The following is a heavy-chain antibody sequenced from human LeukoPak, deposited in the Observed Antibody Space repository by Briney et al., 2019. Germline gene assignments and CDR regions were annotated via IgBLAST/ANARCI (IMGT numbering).Heavy chain of an antibody. J-gene: IGHJ5*02. Sequence: PGGSLRLSCAASGFTFSSYTMNWVRQAPGKGLEWVSSISTSSIYIYYTDSLKGRFTISRDNARNSLYLQMNSLKTEDTALYFCTTSYSDNSWYDWFGPWGQGTLVTVSS. CDR1: GFTFSSYT. CDR2: ISTSSIYI. CDR3: TTSYSDNSWYDWFGP. D-gene: IGHD6-13*01. V-gene: IGHV3-21*04.